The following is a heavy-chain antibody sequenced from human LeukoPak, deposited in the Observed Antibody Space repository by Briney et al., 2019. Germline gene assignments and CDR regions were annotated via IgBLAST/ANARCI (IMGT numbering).Heavy chain of an antibody. J-gene: IGHJ4*02. Sequence: GGALRLSCAAPGFTVCSNYMSWVRQAPGKGLEWVSVIYSGGSTYYADSVKGRFTISRDNSKNTLYLQMNSLRAEDTAVYYCARDSGSGWYHGYWGQGTLVTVSS. CDR2: IYSGGST. D-gene: IGHD6-19*01. V-gene: IGHV3-53*01. CDR3: ARDSGSGWYHGY. CDR1: GFTVCSNY.